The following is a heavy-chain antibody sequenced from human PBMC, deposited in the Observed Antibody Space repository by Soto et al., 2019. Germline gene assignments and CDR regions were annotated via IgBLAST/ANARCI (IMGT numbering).Heavy chain of an antibody. V-gene: IGHV2-5*02. J-gene: IGHJ4*02. D-gene: IGHD6-19*01. CDR2: IYGDDDK. CDR3: ARTPPPLDSGWYPFDY. CDR1: GFSLSTSGVG. Sequence: QITFKESGPTLVKPTQTLTLTCTFSGFSLSTSGVGVLWIRQPPGKALDWLALIYGDDDKRYSPSLKSRLTITNDTSKNPVVLTMTNMDPVDTATYYCARTPPPLDSGWYPFDYWGKGTPVTVSS.